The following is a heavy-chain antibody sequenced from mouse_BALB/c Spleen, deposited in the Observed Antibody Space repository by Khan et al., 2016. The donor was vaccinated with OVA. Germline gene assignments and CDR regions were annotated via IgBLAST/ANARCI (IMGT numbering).Heavy chain of an antibody. Sequence: QVQLKESGPGLVAPSQSLSITCTVSGFSLTSYAVHWVRQPPGKGLEWLGVIWTGGSTNYNSALMSRLSISKDNSKSKVFLKMNSLQTDDTAMYYCARAYGSSYWYFDVWGAGTTVTVSS. D-gene: IGHD1-1*01. CDR3: ARAYGSSYWYFDV. J-gene: IGHJ1*01. V-gene: IGHV2-9*02. CDR2: IWTGGST. CDR1: GFSLTSYA.